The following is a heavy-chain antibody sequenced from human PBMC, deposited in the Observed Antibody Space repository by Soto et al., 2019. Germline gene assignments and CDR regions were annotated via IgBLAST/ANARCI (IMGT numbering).Heavy chain of an antibody. V-gene: IGHV3-9*01. CDR2: ISWNSGSI. CDR1: GFTFDDYA. Sequence: PGGSLRLSCAASGFTFDDYAMHWVRQAPGKGLEWVSGISWNSGSIGYADSVKGRFTISRDNAKNSLYLQMNSLRAEDTALSYCAKDTDYNFWSGYDVWGKGTTVTVSS. CDR3: AKDTDYNFWSGYDV. D-gene: IGHD3-3*01. J-gene: IGHJ6*04.